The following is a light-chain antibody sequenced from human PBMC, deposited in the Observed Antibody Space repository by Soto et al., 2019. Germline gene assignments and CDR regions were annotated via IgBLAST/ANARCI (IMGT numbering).Light chain of an antibody. V-gene: IGLV2-23*02. Sequence: QSALTQPASVSGSPGQSITISCTGTSSDVGSYNLVSWYQQHPGKAPKLMISEVTNRPSGISARFSGSKSGNTASLTSSGLQAEDESDYYCCSYAGSSTWVFGEGTQLTVL. CDR2: EVT. J-gene: IGLJ3*02. CDR3: CSYAGSSTWV. CDR1: SSDVGSYNL.